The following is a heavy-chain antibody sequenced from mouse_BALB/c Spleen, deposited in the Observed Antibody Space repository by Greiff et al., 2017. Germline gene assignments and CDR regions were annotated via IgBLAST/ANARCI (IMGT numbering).Heavy chain of an antibody. CDR3: ARGNYNFDY. Sequence: VQLKQSGPELVKPGASVKISCKASGYTFTDYNMHWVKQSHGKSLEWIGYIYPYNGGTGYNQKFKGKATLTVDNSSSTAYMELRSLTSEDAAVYYCARGNYNFDYWGQGTTLTVSS. CDR2: IYPYNGGT. CDR1: GYTFTDYN. D-gene: IGHD2-1*01. J-gene: IGHJ2*01. V-gene: IGHV1S29*02.